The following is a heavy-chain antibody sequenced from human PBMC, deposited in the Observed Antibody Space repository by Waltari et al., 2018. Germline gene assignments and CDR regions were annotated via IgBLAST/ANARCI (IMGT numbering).Heavy chain of an antibody. J-gene: IGHJ4*02. Sequence: VQLVQSGAEVKKPGASVKVSCKASGYTFSGHYIHWVRQAPGQGLEWMGWIDPNNGGTTFAQNFQGRVTMARDTSISTAYMELSRLKSDDTAVYYCARSDDFWSGYPYYFDYWGQGALVTVSS. CDR2: IDPNNGGT. V-gene: IGHV1-2*02. CDR1: GYTFSGHY. D-gene: IGHD3-3*01. CDR3: ARSDDFWSGYPYYFDY.